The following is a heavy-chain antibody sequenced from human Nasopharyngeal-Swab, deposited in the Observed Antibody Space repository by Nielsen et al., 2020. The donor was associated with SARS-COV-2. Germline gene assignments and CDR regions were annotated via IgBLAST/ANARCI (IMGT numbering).Heavy chain of an antibody. V-gene: IGHV3-30-3*01. CDR2: ISDDGSTK. CDR1: GFTFRLSA. Sequence: GGSLRLSCVATGFTFRLSAMHWVRQAPGKGLGWVAVISDDGSTKFYADSVMGRFTVSRDNSKNTVHLQMNSLRSDDKAMYYCARDGGSRSQFGYWGQGTLVTVS. CDR3: ARDGGSRSQFGY. D-gene: IGHD1-26*01. J-gene: IGHJ4*02.